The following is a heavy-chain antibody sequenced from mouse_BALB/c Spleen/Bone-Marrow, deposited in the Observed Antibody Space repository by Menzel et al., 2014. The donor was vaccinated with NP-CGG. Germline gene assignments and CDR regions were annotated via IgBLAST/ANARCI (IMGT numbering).Heavy chain of an antibody. Sequence: QVQLQQSGAELVKPGASVKISCKASGYTFTRYWMNWVKQRPGQGFEWIGEIDPSDSYTNNNQKFKDKATLTVDKSSSTAYMQLSSLTSEDSAVYYCARRGTTAKDYAMDYWGQGTSVTVSS. D-gene: IGHD1-2*01. CDR2: IDPSDSYT. CDR3: ARRGTTAKDYAMDY. V-gene: IGHV1S126*01. CDR1: GYTFTRYW. J-gene: IGHJ4*01.